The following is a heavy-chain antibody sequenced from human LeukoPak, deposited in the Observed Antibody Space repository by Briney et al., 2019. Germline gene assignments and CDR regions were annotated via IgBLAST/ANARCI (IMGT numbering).Heavy chain of an antibody. J-gene: IGHJ4*02. Sequence: GGSLRLSCAASGFTFSNYWMSWVRQAPGKGREWVANINQDGSVKYYVDSVKGRFTISRDNAKNSLYVQMNSLRVEDTAVYYCARIGYSSTSMDYWGQGTLVTVSS. V-gene: IGHV3-7*01. D-gene: IGHD6-6*01. CDR1: GFTFSNYW. CDR3: ARIGYSSTSMDY. CDR2: INQDGSVK.